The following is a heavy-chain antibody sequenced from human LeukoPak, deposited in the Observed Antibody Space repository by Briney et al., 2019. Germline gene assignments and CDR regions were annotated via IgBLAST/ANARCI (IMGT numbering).Heavy chain of an antibody. CDR3: ARAPGVRYYYYMDV. J-gene: IGHJ6*03. D-gene: IGHD2-8*01. V-gene: IGHV3-20*04. Sequence: GGSLRLSCAASGFTFDDYGMSWVRQAPGKGLEWVSGINWNGGNTGYADSVKGRFTISRDDVKNSLYLQMNSLRAEDTALYYCARAPGVRYYYYMDVWGKGTTVTVSS. CDR1: GFTFDDYG. CDR2: INWNGGNT.